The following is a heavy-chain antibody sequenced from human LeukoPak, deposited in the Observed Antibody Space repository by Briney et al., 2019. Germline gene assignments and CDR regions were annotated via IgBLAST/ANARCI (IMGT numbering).Heavy chain of an antibody. Sequence: SETLSLTCAVYGGSFSGYYWSWIRQPPGKGLEWIGEINHSGSTNYNPSLKSRVTISVDTSKNQFSLKLSSVTAADTAVYYRARGGGYSSSWYTIDYYYYMDVWGKGTTVTVSS. CDR1: GGSFSGYY. CDR3: ARGGGYSSSWYTIDYYYYMDV. D-gene: IGHD6-13*01. V-gene: IGHV4-34*01. CDR2: INHSGST. J-gene: IGHJ6*03.